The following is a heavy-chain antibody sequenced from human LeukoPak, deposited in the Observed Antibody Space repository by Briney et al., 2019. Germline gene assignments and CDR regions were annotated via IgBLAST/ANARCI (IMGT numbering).Heavy chain of an antibody. CDR2: ISYDGSNK. Sequence: GGSLRLSCAASGFTFSSYGMHWVRQAPGKGLEWVAVISYDGSNKYYADSVKGRFTISRDNSKNTLYLQMNSLRAEDTAVYYCATDIVVVVAAELDYWGQGTLVTVSS. CDR1: GFTFSSYG. CDR3: ATDIVVVVAAELDY. D-gene: IGHD2-15*01. V-gene: IGHV3-30*03. J-gene: IGHJ4*02.